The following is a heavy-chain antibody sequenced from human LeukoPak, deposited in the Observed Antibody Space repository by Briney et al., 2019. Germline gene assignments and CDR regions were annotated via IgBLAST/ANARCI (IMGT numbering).Heavy chain of an antibody. Sequence: GGSLRLSCAASGFTVSSNYMSWVRQAPGKGLEWVSVIYSGGSTYYAVSVKGGFTISRDNSKNTLYLQMNSLRAEDTAVYYCARDPIYYGSGRSSDYWGQGTLVTVSS. CDR1: GFTVSSNY. CDR3: ARDPIYYGSGRSSDY. J-gene: IGHJ4*02. CDR2: IYSGGST. V-gene: IGHV3-66*01. D-gene: IGHD3-10*01.